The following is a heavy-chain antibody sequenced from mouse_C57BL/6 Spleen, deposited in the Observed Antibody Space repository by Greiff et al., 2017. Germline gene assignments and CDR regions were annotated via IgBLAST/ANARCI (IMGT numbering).Heavy chain of an antibody. Sequence: QVHVKQPGAELVKPGASVKLSCKASGYTFTSYWMQWVKQRPGQGLEWIGEIDPSDSYTNYNQKFKGKATLTVDTSSSTAYMQLSSLTSEDSAVYYCARGPHYYYGSSYIAYWGQGTLVTVSA. CDR1: GYTFTSYW. CDR3: ARGPHYYYGSSYIAY. V-gene: IGHV1-50*01. CDR2: IDPSDSYT. D-gene: IGHD1-1*01. J-gene: IGHJ3*01.